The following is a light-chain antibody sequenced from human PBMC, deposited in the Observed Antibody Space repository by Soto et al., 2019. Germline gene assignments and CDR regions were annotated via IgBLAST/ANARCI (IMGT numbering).Light chain of an antibody. CDR2: LEGSGSY. Sequence: QLVLTQSSSASASLGSSVKLTCTLSSGHRSYIIAWHQQQPGKAPRYLMKLEGSGSYNKGSGVPDRFSGSSSGADRYLTMSNLQSEDEADFYCETWDSNIRVFGGATKLTVL. CDR3: ETWDSNIRV. V-gene: IGLV4-60*03. CDR1: SGHRSYI. J-gene: IGLJ2*01.